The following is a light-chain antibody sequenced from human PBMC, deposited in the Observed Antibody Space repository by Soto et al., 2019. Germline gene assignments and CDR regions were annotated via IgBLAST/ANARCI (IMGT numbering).Light chain of an antibody. CDR3: HQRQSWPRT. CDR1: QSVNSN. J-gene: IGKJ1*01. V-gene: IGKV3-15*01. Sequence: EIVMTQSPATLSLSPGERATLSCRASQSVNSNLAWYQQKAAQAPRLLIYGTSTRATGIPARFSGSGSGTDFTLTISSLQFEDFAVYYCHQRQSWPRTFGQGTKVDIK. CDR2: GTS.